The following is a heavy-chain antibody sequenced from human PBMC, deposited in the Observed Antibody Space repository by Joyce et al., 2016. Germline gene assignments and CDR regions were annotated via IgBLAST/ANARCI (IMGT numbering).Heavy chain of an antibody. J-gene: IGHJ4*02. D-gene: IGHD3-3*01. Sequence: QVQLQESGPGLVKPSQTLSLTCPVSGDSLSSSPYYWSWIRPPTGKGLEWIGRIYTSGTTNYSPSLESRVTISLDTSKNQFSLKLTSVTAADTAVYYCARGVFYDFWSGHFDYWGQGTRVTVSS. V-gene: IGHV4-61*02. CDR3: ARGVFYDFWSGHFDY. CDR1: GDSLSSSPYY. CDR2: IYTSGTT.